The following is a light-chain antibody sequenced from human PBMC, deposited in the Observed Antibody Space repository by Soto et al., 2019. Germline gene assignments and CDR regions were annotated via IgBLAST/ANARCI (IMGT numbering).Light chain of an antibody. J-gene: IGKJ4*01. Sequence: DIQMTQSPATLSASGGDKGTITCRASHSITNWLAWYQQNPGKAPKVLIYDVSTLGSGVPSRFSGSGSGTDFTLTINSLQSEDFAVYSCQPYNTCPLTFGEGTKVDI. CDR1: HSITNW. CDR3: QPYNTCPLT. CDR2: DVS. V-gene: IGKV1-5*01.